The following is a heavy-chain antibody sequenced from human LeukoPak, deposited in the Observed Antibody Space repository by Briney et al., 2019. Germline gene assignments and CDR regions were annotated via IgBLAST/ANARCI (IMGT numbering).Heavy chain of an antibody. CDR2: INHSGST. J-gene: IGHJ4*02. CDR3: ARATRGYSYGYVD. D-gene: IGHD5-18*01. Sequence: PSETLSLTCAVYGGSFSGYYWSWIRQPPGRGLEWIGEINHSGSTNYNPSLKSRVTISVDTSKNQFSLKLSSVTAADTAVYYCARATRGYSYGYVDWGQGTLVTVSS. V-gene: IGHV4-34*01. CDR1: GGSFSGYY.